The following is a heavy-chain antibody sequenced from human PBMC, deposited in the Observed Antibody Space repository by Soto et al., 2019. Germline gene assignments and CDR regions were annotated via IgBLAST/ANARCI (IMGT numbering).Heavy chain of an antibody. CDR1: GGTFSSYA. V-gene: IGHV1-69*06. Sequence: GASVKVSCKASGGTFSSYAISWVRQAPGQGLEWMGGIIPIFGTANYAQKFQGGVTITADKSTSTAYMELSSLRSEDTAVYYCARPHFGAAGGPFTLDYWGQGTLVTVSS. D-gene: IGHD6-13*01. CDR3: ARPHFGAAGGPFTLDY. CDR2: IIPIFGTA. J-gene: IGHJ4*02.